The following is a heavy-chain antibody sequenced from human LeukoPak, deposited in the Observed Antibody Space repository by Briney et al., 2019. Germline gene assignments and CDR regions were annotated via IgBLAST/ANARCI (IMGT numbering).Heavy chain of an antibody. Sequence: PGGSLRLSCAASGFTFSSYAMSWDRQAPGKGLEWVSAITNSGGTTYYADSVKGRFTISRDNSKNTLYLQMNSLRAEDTAVYYRAKDPPHVSWLFDYWGQGTLVTVSS. V-gene: IGHV3-23*01. J-gene: IGHJ4*02. D-gene: IGHD3-16*01. CDR3: AKDPPHVSWLFDY. CDR2: ITNSGGTT. CDR1: GFTFSSYA.